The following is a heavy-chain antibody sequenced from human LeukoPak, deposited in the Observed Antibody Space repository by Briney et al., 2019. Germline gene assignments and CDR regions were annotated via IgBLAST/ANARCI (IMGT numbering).Heavy chain of an antibody. J-gene: IGHJ4*02. Sequence: GGSLRLSCAASGFTFDDYAMHWVRQAPGKGLEWVSGISWNSGSIGYADSVKGRFTISRDNAKNSLYLQMNSLRAEDTALYYCAKDGGHFDWLLYFDYWGQGTLVTVSS. CDR1: GFTFDDYA. D-gene: IGHD3-9*01. V-gene: IGHV3-9*01. CDR3: AKDGGHFDWLLYFDY. CDR2: ISWNSGSI.